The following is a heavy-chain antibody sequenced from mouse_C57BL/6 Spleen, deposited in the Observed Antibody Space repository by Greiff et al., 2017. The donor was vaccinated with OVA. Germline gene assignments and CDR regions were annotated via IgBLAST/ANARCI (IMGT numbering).Heavy chain of an antibody. V-gene: IGHV2-2*01. D-gene: IGHD1-1*01. CDR2: IWSGGST. Sequence: VMLVESGPGLVQPSQSLSITCTVSGFSLTSYGVHWVRQSPGQGLEWLGVIWSGGSTDYNAAFISRLSISKDNSKSQVFFKMNSLQADDTAIYYCAREPHYYGSSYDYAMDYWGQGTSVTVSS. CDR1: GFSLTSYG. CDR3: AREPHYYGSSYDYAMDY. J-gene: IGHJ4*01.